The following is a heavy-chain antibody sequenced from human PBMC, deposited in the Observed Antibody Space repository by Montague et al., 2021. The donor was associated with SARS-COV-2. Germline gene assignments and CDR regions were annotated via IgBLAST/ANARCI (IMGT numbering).Heavy chain of an antibody. CDR3: ARDDFRIAAAVFDY. D-gene: IGHD6-13*01. CDR2: ISSSSSSYI. CDR1: VFTFSSYS. Sequence: SLRLSCAASVFTFSSYSMNWVRQAPGKGLEWVSSISSSSSSYIYYADPVKGRFTISRDSAKNSLYLQMNSLRAEDTAVYYCARDDFRIAAAVFDYWGQGTLVTVSS. J-gene: IGHJ4*02. V-gene: IGHV3-21*01.